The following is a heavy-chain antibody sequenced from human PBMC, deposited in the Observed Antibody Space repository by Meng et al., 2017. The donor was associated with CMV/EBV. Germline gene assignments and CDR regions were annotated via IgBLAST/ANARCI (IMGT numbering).Heavy chain of an antibody. J-gene: IGHJ4*02. CDR2: INPNSGGT. V-gene: IGHV1-2*02. D-gene: IGHD2-15*01. CDR3: ARETDCSGGSCFATACDY. Sequence: ASVKVSCKASGYTFTGYYMHWVRQAPGQGLEWMGWINPNSGGTNYAQKFQGRVTMTSDTSISTAYMELSRLRSDDTAVYYCARETDCSGGSCFATACDYWGQGTLVTVSS. CDR1: GYTFTGYY.